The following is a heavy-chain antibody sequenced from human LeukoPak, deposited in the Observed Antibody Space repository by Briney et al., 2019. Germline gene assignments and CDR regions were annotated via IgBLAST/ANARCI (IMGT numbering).Heavy chain of an antibody. CDR1: GGSISSYY. V-gene: IGHV4-59*01. J-gene: IGHJ4*02. CDR3: ATSSGGNYGDYVDY. Sequence: SETLSLTCTVSGGSISSYYWSWIRQPPGKGLEWIGYIYYSGGTNYNPSLKSRVTISVDTSKNQFSLKLSSVTAADTAVYYCATSSGGNYGDYVDYWGQGTLVTVSS. CDR2: IYYSGGT. D-gene: IGHD4-17*01.